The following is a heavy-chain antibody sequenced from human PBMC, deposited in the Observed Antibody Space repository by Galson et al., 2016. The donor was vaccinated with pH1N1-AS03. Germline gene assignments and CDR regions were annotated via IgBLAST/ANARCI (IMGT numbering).Heavy chain of an antibody. CDR1: GYTLTRYY. Sequence: SVKVSCKASGYTLTRYYMHWVRQAPGQGLEWMGIIDPSGGPTTYAPTFQGRITITTDTSTSTVYMELVSLRFEDTAVYYCARRYYFDDWGQGTLVTVSS. CDR3: ARRYYFDD. D-gene: IGHD3-16*02. CDR2: IDPSGGPT. J-gene: IGHJ4*02. V-gene: IGHV1-46*01.